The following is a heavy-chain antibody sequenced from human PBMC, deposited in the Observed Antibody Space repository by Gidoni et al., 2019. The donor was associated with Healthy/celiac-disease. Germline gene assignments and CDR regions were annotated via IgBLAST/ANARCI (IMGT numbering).Heavy chain of an antibody. CDR1: GFPFSSYW. CDR3: ARGPTKLWYLYNWFDP. Sequence: EVQLVESGGGLVQPGGSLGLSCAASGFPFSSYWMSWVRQAPGKGLEWVANIKQDGSEKYYGDSVKGRFTISRDNAKNSLYLQMNSLRAEDTAVYYCARGPTKLWYLYNWFDPWGQGTLVTVSS. V-gene: IGHV3-7*01. J-gene: IGHJ5*02. D-gene: IGHD5-18*01. CDR2: IKQDGSEK.